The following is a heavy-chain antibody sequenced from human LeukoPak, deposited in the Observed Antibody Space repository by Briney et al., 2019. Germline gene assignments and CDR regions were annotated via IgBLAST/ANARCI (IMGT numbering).Heavy chain of an antibody. Sequence: ASVKVSRKPTGYSFTAYYIFWMRQAPGQGLECMGWINLYNGATKYAQRFQSRVTMTRDTSISTAYMELSRLRSDDTAIYYCASWAGGNEPVASFDYWGQGTLVTVSS. CDR1: GYSFTAYY. D-gene: IGHD1-14*01. J-gene: IGHJ4*02. CDR3: ASWAGGNEPVASFDY. CDR2: INLYNGAT. V-gene: IGHV1-2*02.